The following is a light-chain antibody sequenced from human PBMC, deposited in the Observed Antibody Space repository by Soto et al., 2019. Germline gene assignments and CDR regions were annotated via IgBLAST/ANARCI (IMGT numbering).Light chain of an antibody. V-gene: IGKV3-20*01. CDR2: GAS. CDR3: QQYGTSPIT. CDR1: QTVSSY. Sequence: ENVLTQSPGALSLSPGERATLSCRASQTVSSYLTWYQQRPGQAPRLLISGASRRATGIPDRFSGSGSGTDFTLTIGRREPEDFALYYCQQYGTSPITFGQGTRL. J-gene: IGKJ5*01.